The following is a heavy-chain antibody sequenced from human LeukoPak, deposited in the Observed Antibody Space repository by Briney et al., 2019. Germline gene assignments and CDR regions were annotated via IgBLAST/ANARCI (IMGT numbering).Heavy chain of an antibody. Sequence: SETLSLTCAVYGGSFSGYHWTWIRQPPGRGLEWIGEINHNGNTNYNPSLKSRVTRSVDTSKNQFSLELSFVTAADTAVYYCARPSRSLWFGDPYFDYWGQGTLVTVSS. D-gene: IGHD3-10*01. CDR2: INHNGNT. V-gene: IGHV4-34*01. J-gene: IGHJ4*02. CDR1: GGSFSGYH. CDR3: ARPSRSLWFGDPYFDY.